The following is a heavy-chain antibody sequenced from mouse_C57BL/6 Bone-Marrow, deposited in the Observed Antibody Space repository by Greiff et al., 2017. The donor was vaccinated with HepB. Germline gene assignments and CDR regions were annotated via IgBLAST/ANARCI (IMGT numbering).Heavy chain of an antibody. CDR1: GYTFTSYW. J-gene: IGHJ4*01. CDR2: IHPNSGST. Sequence: QVQLQQSGAELVKPGASVKLSCKASGYTFTSYWMHWVKQRPGQGLEWIGMIHPNSGSTNYNEKFKSKATLTVDKSSSTAYMQLSSLTSEDSAVYYCARKTVPAPYYAMDYWGQGTSVTVSS. V-gene: IGHV1-64*01. CDR3: ARKTVPAPYYAMDY. D-gene: IGHD1-1*01.